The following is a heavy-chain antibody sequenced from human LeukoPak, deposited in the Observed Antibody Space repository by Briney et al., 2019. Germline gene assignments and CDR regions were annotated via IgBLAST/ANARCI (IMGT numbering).Heavy chain of an antibody. Sequence: ASVKVSCKASGYTFTGYYMHWVRQAPGQGLEWMGRINPNSGGTNYAQKFQGRVTMTRDTSISTAYMELSRLRSGDTAVYYCARLNPKYCSGGSCPDYWGQGTLVTVSS. CDR3: ARLNPKYCSGGSCPDY. CDR2: INPNSGGT. D-gene: IGHD2-15*01. CDR1: GYTFTGYY. J-gene: IGHJ4*02. V-gene: IGHV1-2*06.